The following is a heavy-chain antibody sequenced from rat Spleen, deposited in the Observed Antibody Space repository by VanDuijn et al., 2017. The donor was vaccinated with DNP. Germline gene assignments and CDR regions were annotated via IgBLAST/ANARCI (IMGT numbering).Heavy chain of an antibody. CDR3: ARRYNSGYFDY. CDR2: ITSGGST. V-gene: IGHV2S8*01. Sequence: QVQLKESGPGLVQPSQTLSLTCTVSGFSVTSYGVSWVRQFPGKGLEWNTAITSGGSTYYNSLFKSRLSISRNTSKSKVFLKMNSLQPEDTGTYYCARRYNSGYFDYWGQGVKVTVSS. J-gene: IGHJ2*01. CDR1: GFSVTSYG. D-gene: IGHD4-3*01.